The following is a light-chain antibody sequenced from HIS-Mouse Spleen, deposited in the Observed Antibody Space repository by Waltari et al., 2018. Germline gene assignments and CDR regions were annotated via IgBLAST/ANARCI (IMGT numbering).Light chain of an antibody. CDR1: SSDVGGYNY. Sequence: QSALTQPASVSGSPGQSITISCTGTSSDVGGYNYVSWYQQHPGKAPKLMIYDVSNRPSGVSNRFSGSKSGNTASLTISGLQAEDEADYYCQSYDSSNLVFGGGTKLTVL. CDR3: QSYDSSNLV. CDR2: DVS. J-gene: IGLJ3*02. V-gene: IGLV2-14*03.